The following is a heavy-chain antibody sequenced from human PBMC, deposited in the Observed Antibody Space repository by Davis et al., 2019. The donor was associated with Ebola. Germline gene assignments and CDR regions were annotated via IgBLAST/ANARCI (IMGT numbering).Heavy chain of an antibody. V-gene: IGHV3-73*01. CDR1: GFTFSGSA. J-gene: IGHJ6*02. CDR3: ARSPIGINYYYYGMDV. Sequence: GGSLRLSCAASGFTFSGSAMHWVRQASGKGLEWVGRTRSKANSYATAYAASVKGRFTISRDDSKNTAYLQMNSLRAEDTAVYYCARSPIGINYYYYGMDVWGQGTTVTVSS. D-gene: IGHD1-14*01. CDR2: TRSKANSYAT.